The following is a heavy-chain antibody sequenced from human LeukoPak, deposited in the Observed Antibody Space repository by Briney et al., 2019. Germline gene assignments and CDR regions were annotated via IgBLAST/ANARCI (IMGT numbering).Heavy chain of an antibody. CDR1: GFTFSSYA. Sequence: GGSLRLSCAASGFTFSSYAMSWVRQAPGKGLEWVSGIIDNGYITYYANSVRGRFTISRDNSKNTLFLQMNSLRAEDTAVYYCAKLGGQEVYNYYVAVWGKGTTVAVSS. V-gene: IGHV3-23*01. D-gene: IGHD3-16*01. CDR2: IIDNGYIT. J-gene: IGHJ6*03. CDR3: AKLGGQEVYNYYVAV.